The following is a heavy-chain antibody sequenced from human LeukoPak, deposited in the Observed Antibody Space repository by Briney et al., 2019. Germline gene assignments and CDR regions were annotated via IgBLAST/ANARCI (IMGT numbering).Heavy chain of an antibody. Sequence: PSETLSLTCTVSGGSISSSSYYWGWLRQPPGKGLEWIGSIYYSGSTNYNPSLKSRVTISVDTSKNQFSLKLSSVTAADTAVYYCARHHAGLYCSSTSCLNWFDPWGQGTLVTVSS. CDR2: IYYSGST. D-gene: IGHD2-2*01. CDR3: ARHHAGLYCSSTSCLNWFDP. CDR1: GGSISSSSYY. J-gene: IGHJ5*02. V-gene: IGHV4-39*01.